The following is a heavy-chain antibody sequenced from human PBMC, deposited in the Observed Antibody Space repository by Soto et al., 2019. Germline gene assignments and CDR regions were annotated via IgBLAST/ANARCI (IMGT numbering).Heavy chain of an antibody. V-gene: IGHV3-21*01. J-gene: IGHJ4*02. CDR2: ISSSSSYI. CDR1: GFTFSSYS. Sequence: EVQLVESGGGLVKPGGSLRLSCAASGFTFSSYSMNWVRQAPGKGLEWVSSISSSSSYIYYADSVKGRFTISRDNAKNSLYLQMNSLRAEDTAVYYCARVVYSSGWYYFDYWGQGTLVTVSS. CDR3: ARVVYSSGWYYFDY. D-gene: IGHD6-19*01.